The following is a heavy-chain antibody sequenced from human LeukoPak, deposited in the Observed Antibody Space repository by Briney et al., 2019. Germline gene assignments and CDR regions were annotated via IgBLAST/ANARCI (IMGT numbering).Heavy chain of an antibody. D-gene: IGHD3-9*01. CDR2: IWYDASNK. CDR3: ATDISTHYFGS. CDR1: GISFGSYG. V-gene: IGHV3-30*02. Sequence: GGSLRLSCAASGISFGSYGMHWVRQAPGKGLEWVTFIWYDASNKYYAESVKGRFTISRDNSRNTVFLQMNSLRAEDTAIYYCATDISTHYFGSWGQGTLVTVSS. J-gene: IGHJ4*02.